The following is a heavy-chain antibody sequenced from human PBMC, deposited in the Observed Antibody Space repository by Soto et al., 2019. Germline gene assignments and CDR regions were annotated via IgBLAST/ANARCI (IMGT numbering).Heavy chain of an antibody. CDR2: IWYDGTKK. V-gene: IGHV3-33*01. CDR3: ARVVCTSGSNCWLDP. D-gene: IGHD1-26*01. CDR1: GFTFTSYG. Sequence: QVQLVESGGGVVQFGRSLRLSCAASGFTFTSYGMHWVRQAPGKGLEWVAVIWYDGTKKYYGDSVKGRFTISRDNSENTVYLQMNRLRAEDTAVYYCARVVCTSGSNCWLDPWGQGTLVTVSS. J-gene: IGHJ5*02.